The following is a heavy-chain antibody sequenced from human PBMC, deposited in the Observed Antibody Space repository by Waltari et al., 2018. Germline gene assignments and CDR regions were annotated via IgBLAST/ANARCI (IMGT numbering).Heavy chain of an antibody. CDR1: GYTFPTHD. V-gene: IGHV1-8*03. CDR2: MNPNSGNT. Sequence: QVQLVQSGAEVKKPGASVKVSCKASGYTFPTHDIDWVRQATGQGLEWMGWMNPNSGNTGYAKKFQGRVTITRNTSISTAYMGLSSLRSEDTAVYYCATAGTGIFDYWGQGTLVTVSS. CDR3: ATAGTGIFDY. D-gene: IGHD6-13*01. J-gene: IGHJ4*02.